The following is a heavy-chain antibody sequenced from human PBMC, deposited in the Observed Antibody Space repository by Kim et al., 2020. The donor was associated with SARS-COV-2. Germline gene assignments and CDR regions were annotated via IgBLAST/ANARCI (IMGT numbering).Heavy chain of an antibody. CDR2: TFYRSKWYN. D-gene: IGHD2-21*02. CDR3: AREDYVGDSRGFDY. V-gene: IGHV6-1*01. CDR1: GDSVSSKSAA. Sequence: SQTLSLTCAISGDSVSSKSAAWNWVRQSPSRGLEWLVRTFYRSKWYNEDALSVKSRITITPDTSKNQFSLQLNSVTPEDTALYYCAREDYVGDSRGFDYWGQGTLVTVSS. J-gene: IGHJ4*02.